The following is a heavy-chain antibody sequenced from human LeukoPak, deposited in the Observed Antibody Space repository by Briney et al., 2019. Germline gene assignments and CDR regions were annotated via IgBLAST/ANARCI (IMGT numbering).Heavy chain of an antibody. Sequence: GGSLRLSCAASGFTFSSYAMTWVRQAPGKGLEWVSAISDSGGSTYYADSVKGRFTISRDNSKNTLYLQMNSLRAEDTAVYYCAXXLVLAVTTFXYWGQGTLVXVSS. J-gene: IGHJ4*02. CDR1: GFTFSSYA. D-gene: IGHD4-11*01. CDR3: AXXLVLAVTTFXY. CDR2: ISDSGGST. V-gene: IGHV3-23*01.